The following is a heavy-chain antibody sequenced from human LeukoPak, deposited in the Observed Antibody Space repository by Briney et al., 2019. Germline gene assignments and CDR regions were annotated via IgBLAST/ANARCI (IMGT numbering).Heavy chain of an antibody. Sequence: PGGSLRLSCAASGSTFSSYAMSWVRQAPGKGLEWVSAISGSGGSTYYADSVKGRFTISRDNSKNTLYLQMNSLRAEDTAVYYCAKDGWNYPYYFDYWGQGTLVTVSS. J-gene: IGHJ4*02. D-gene: IGHD1-7*01. CDR1: GSTFSSYA. CDR3: AKDGWNYPYYFDY. V-gene: IGHV3-23*01. CDR2: ISGSGGST.